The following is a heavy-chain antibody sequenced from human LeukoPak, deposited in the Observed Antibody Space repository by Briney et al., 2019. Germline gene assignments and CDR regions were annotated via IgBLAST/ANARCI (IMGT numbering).Heavy chain of an antibody. CDR2: INPSGGST. Sequence: ASVKVSCKASGYTFTSYYMHWVRQAPGQGLEWMGIINPSGGSTSYAQKFQGRVTMTRDTSTSTVYMELSSLRSEDTAVYYCARDNLEGYYGSGSYDSDWGQGTLVTVSS. J-gene: IGHJ4*02. CDR1: GYTFTSYY. V-gene: IGHV1-46*01. CDR3: ARDNLEGYYGSGSYDSD. D-gene: IGHD3-10*01.